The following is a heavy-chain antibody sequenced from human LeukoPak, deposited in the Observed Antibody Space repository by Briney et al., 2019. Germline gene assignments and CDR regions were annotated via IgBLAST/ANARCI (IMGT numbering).Heavy chain of an antibody. D-gene: IGHD6-19*01. CDR3: ARPKQWLGLDPWFDP. CDR2: IKQDGSEK. Sequence: GGSLRLSCAAAGFTFSSYWMSWVRQAPGKGLEWVANIKQDGSEKYYVDSVKGRFTISRDNAKNSLYLQMNSLRAEDTAVYYCARPKQWLGLDPWFDPWGQGTLVTVSS. J-gene: IGHJ5*02. V-gene: IGHV3-7*03. CDR1: GFTFSSYW.